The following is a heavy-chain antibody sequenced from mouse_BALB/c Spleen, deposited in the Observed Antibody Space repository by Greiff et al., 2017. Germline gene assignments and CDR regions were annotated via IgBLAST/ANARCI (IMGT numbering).Heavy chain of an antibody. V-gene: IGHV1-80*01. CDR3: ARSRPYYFDY. CDR2: IYPGDGDT. J-gene: IGHJ2*01. Sequence: VMLVESGAELVRPGSSVKISCKASGYAFSSYWMNWVKQRPGQGLEWIGQIYPGDGDTNYNGKFKGKATLTADKSSSTAYMQLSSLTSEDSAVYFCARSRPYYFDYWGQGTTLTVSS. CDR1: GYAFSSYW.